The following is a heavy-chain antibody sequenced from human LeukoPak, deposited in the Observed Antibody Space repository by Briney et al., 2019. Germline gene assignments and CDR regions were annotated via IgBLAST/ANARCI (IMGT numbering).Heavy chain of an antibody. Sequence: GGSLRLSCAASGFTFSTYSMSWVRQAPRKGLEWVSVIYGSGDTTNYADSVKGRFTISRDNSKNMLYLQMHGLRAEDTAVYYCAKDQRPDSGYDIDYWGQGTLVTVSS. CDR3: AKDQRPDSGYDIDY. D-gene: IGHD5-12*01. CDR1: GFTFSTYS. CDR2: IYGSGDTT. V-gene: IGHV3-23*01. J-gene: IGHJ4*02.